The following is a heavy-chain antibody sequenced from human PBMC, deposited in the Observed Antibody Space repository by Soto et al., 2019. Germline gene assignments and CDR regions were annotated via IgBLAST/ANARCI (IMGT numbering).Heavy chain of an antibody. D-gene: IGHD5-18*01. J-gene: IGHJ6*03. Sequence: GGSLIPSCAAFGFTVKSNYMSLDRPAPGKGLEWDSVFYRGGSPYYPDSAKGRFTISRDNSKNTLHLQMNSLRAEDTAVYYFARDRPMAAMIGDYYYMDVWGKGTTVTVSS. CDR3: ARDRPMAAMIGDYYYMDV. V-gene: IGHV3-66*01. CDR2: FYRGGSP. CDR1: GFTVKSNY.